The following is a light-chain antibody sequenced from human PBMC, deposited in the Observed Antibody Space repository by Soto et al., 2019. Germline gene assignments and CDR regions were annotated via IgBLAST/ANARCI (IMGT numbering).Light chain of an antibody. CDR2: EVS. J-gene: IGKJ5*01. Sequence: DVVMTQTPLSLAVARGQPASISCQSSQSLLHITGETFLFWYLQKPGQSPQLLIYEVSTRVSGVPDRFSGSGSGTDFTLEISRVETDDVGIYYCMQSTQLPPTFGQGTRREI. CDR1: QSLLHITGETF. V-gene: IGKV2D-29*02. CDR3: MQSTQLPPT.